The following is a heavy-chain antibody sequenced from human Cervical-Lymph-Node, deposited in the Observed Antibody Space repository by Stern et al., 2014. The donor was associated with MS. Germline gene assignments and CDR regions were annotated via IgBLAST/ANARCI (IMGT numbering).Heavy chain of an antibody. CDR1: GYTFTSYA. CDR3: ARSGSYFRHYFDY. J-gene: IGHJ4*02. D-gene: IGHD1-26*01. Sequence: QVQLVQSGAEVKKPGASVKVSCKASGYTFTSYAMHWVRQAPGQRLEWMGWINAGNGNTKYSQKFQGRVTITRDTSASTAYMELSSLRSEDTAVYYCARSGSYFRHYFDYWGQGTLVTVSS. V-gene: IGHV1-3*01. CDR2: INAGNGNT.